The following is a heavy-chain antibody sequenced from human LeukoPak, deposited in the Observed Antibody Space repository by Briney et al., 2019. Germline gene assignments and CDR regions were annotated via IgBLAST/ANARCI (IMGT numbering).Heavy chain of an antibody. Sequence: KVSCKASGGTFSSYASSWVRQAPGQGLEWMGRIIPILGIANYAQNFQGRVTITADKSTSTAYMELRSLRSEDTAVYYCAIRAHVVSAGAFDIWGQGTMVTVSS. V-gene: IGHV1-69*04. CDR3: AIRAHVVSAGAFDI. D-gene: IGHD3-22*01. CDR2: IIPILGIA. J-gene: IGHJ3*02. CDR1: GGTFSSYA.